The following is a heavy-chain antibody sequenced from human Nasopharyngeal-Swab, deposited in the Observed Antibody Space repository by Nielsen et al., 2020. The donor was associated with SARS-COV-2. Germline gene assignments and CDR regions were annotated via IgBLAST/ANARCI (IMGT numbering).Heavy chain of an antibody. D-gene: IGHD4-23*01. CDR3: ARDSGDYGGNPQYYYYGMDV. CDR2: IWYDGSNK. V-gene: IGHV3-33*01. Sequence: GESLKISCAASGFTFSSYGMHWVRQAPGKGLVWVAVIWYDGSNKYYADSVKGRFTISRDNSKNTLYLQMNSLRAEDTAVYYCARDSGDYGGNPQYYYYGMDVWGQGTTVTVSS. CDR1: GFTFSSYG. J-gene: IGHJ6*02.